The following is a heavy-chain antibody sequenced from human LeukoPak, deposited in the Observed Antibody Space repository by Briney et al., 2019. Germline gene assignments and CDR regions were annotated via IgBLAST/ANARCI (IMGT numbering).Heavy chain of an antibody. J-gene: IGHJ4*02. V-gene: IGHV1-3*01. CDR2: INAGNGNT. D-gene: IGHD3-10*01. CDR3: ARDLGLMVRGVIGY. Sequence: GASVKVSCKASGYTFTSYAMHWVRQAPGQRLEWMGWINAGNGNTKYSQKFQGRVTITRDTSASTAYMELSSLRSEDTAVYYCARDLGLMVRGVIGYWGQGTLVTVSS. CDR1: GYTFTSYA.